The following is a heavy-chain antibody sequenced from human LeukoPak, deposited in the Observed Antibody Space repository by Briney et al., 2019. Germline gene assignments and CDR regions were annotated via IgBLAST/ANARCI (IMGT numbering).Heavy chain of an antibody. CDR2: IYYSGST. CDR3: ARVTRWAGLDF. V-gene: IGHV4-30-4*08. D-gene: IGHD2-21*02. Sequence: SWVRQAPGKGLEWIGYIYYSGSTYYNPSLKSRLTISVDTSENQFSLHLTSVTAADTAVYFCARVTRWAGLDFWGQGTLVTVSS. J-gene: IGHJ4*02.